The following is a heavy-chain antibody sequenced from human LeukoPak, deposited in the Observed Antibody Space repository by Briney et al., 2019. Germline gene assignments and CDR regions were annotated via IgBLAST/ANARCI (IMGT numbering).Heavy chain of an antibody. V-gene: IGHV3-33*01. J-gene: IGHJ4*02. CDR2: IWYDGSNK. D-gene: IGHD3-3*01. CDR1: GFTFSSYG. CDR3: ARDSYDFWSGTSMDY. Sequence: GGSLRLSCAASGFTFSSYGMHWVRQAPGRELEWVAVIWYDGSNKYYADSVKGRFTISRDNSKNTLYLQMNSLRAEDTAVYYCARDSYDFWSGTSMDYWGQGTLVTVSS.